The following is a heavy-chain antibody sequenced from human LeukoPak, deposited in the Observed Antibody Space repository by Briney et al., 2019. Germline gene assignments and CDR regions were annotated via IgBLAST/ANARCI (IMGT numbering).Heavy chain of an antibody. Sequence: PGGSLRLSCTTSGFSFGDYAMSWFRQAPGKGLQWVGFIRSKAYGGTTEYAASVKGRFTISRDDSKSIAYLQMNSLKTEDTAVYYCTRGRASYWYFDLWGRGTLVTVSS. CDR3: TRGRASYWYFDL. V-gene: IGHV3-49*03. CDR2: IRSKAYGGTT. CDR1: GFSFGDYA. J-gene: IGHJ2*01. D-gene: IGHD1-26*01.